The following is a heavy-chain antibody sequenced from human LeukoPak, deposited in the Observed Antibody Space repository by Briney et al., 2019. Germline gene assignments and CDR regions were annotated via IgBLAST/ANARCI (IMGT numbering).Heavy chain of an antibody. CDR3: AREYGSRGLYYFDY. Sequence: ASVKVSCKASGYTFTTYTMHWVRQAPGQGLEWMGWISAYNGNTNYAQKLQGRVTMTTDTSTSTAYMELRSLRSDDTAVYYCAREYGSRGLYYFDYWGQGTLVTVSS. CDR1: GYTFTTYT. J-gene: IGHJ4*02. D-gene: IGHD3-10*01. CDR2: ISAYNGNT. V-gene: IGHV1-18*01.